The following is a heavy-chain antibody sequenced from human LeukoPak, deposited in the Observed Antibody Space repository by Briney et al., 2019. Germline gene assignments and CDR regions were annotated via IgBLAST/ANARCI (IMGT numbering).Heavy chain of an antibody. CDR3: TTDLGLTMIRGVIVY. V-gene: IGHV3-15*01. CDR1: GFTFTNAW. D-gene: IGHD3-10*01. CDR2: IKSKGDGETT. J-gene: IGHJ4*02. Sequence: PGGSLRLSCAASGFTFTNAWMTWVRQAPGKGLEWVGRIKSKGDGETTDYTAPVKGRFTMSRDDSKATLYLQMNSLAAEDTAVYYCTTDLGLTMIRGVIVYWGQGALVTASS.